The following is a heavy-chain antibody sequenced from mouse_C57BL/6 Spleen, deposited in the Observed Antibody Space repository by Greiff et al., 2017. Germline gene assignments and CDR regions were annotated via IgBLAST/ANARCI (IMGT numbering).Heavy chain of an antibody. Sequence: EVMLVESGGGLVKPGGSLKLSCAASGFTFSSYAMSWVRQTPETRLEWVATISDGGSYTYYPDNVKGRFTISRENAKNNLYLQMSHLKSEDTAMYYCARGNYGSREGFAYWGQGTLVTVSA. D-gene: IGHD1-1*01. CDR3: ARGNYGSREGFAY. J-gene: IGHJ3*01. CDR1: GFTFSSYA. V-gene: IGHV5-4*03. CDR2: ISDGGSYT.